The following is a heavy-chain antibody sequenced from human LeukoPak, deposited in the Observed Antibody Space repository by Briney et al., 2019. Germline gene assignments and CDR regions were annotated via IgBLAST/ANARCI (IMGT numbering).Heavy chain of an antibody. CDR2: IYDSGST. CDR1: GASIRSGDYY. D-gene: IGHD2-15*01. J-gene: IGHJ3*02. CDR3: ARDCSGGSCYGAFDI. Sequence: TSETLSLTCTVSGASIRSGDYYWSWIRQPPGKGLEWIGYIYDSGSTYYNPSLKGQITISVDTSENRFSLKLSSVTATDTAVYYCARDCSGGSCYGAFDIWGQGTMVTVSS. V-gene: IGHV4-30-4*01.